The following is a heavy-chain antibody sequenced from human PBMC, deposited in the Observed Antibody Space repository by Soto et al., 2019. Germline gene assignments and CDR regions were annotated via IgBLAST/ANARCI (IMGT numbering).Heavy chain of an antibody. CDR3: ARDRADV. Sequence: GASVKVSCKASGYTFNRYYMHWVRQAPGPGLEWMGWISPHTGGTTYAQKFQGRVTMTRDTSISTAYMELSRLRSDDTAVYYCARDRADVWGQGTTVTVSS. V-gene: IGHV1-2*02. CDR1: GYTFNRYY. CDR2: ISPHTGGT. J-gene: IGHJ6*02.